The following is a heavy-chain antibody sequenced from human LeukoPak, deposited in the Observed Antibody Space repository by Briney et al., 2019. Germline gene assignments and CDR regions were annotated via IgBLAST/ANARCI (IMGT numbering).Heavy chain of an antibody. J-gene: IGHJ4*02. CDR3: ARVSGDIVATWYFDY. D-gene: IGHD5-12*01. CDR1: GGAINSRNQY. CDR2: IYYSGSV. V-gene: IGHV4-39*07. Sequence: SETLSLTCTVVGGAINSRNQYWGWIRQSPGKGLEWIGSIYYSGSVNDNPSLQSRVTISVDTSRNQFSLKLSSVTAADMAVYYCARVSGDIVATWYFDYWGQGTLVTVSS.